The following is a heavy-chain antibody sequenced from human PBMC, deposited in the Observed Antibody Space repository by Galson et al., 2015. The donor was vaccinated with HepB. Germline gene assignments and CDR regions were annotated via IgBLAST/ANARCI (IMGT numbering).Heavy chain of an antibody. Sequence: ISGDSVSSNSAAWNWIRQSPSRGLEWLGRTYYRSKWYNDYAVSVKSRITINPDTSKNQFSLQLNSVTPEDTAVYYCARDLYSSSEPGFDLWGRGTLVTVSS. J-gene: IGHJ2*01. CDR3: ARDLYSSSEPGFDL. D-gene: IGHD6-13*01. V-gene: IGHV6-1*01. CDR2: TYYRSKWYN. CDR1: GDSVSSNSAA.